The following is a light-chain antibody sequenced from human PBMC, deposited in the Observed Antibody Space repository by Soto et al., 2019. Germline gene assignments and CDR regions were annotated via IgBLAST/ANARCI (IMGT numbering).Light chain of an antibody. Sequence: DIQMTQSPSTLSASVGDTVTITCRANQTINTWLAWYQQKPGQAPKLLMYKASTLQSGVPSRFSGRGSGTEFTLTINSLQPDDFATYYCQQYNHWYTFGQGTKLEIK. CDR3: QQYNHWYT. CDR1: QTINTW. V-gene: IGKV1-5*03. CDR2: KAS. J-gene: IGKJ2*01.